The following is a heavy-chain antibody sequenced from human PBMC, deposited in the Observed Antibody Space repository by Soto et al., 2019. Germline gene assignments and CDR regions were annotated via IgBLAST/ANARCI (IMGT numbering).Heavy chain of an antibody. Sequence: PSETLSLTCTVSGGSISSSSYYWGWIRQPPGKGLEWIGSIYYSGSTYYNPSLKSRVTISVDTSKNQFSLKLSSVTAADTAVYYCARTSSGYDNFDYWGQGTLVTVSS. CDR2: IYYSGST. CDR1: GGSISSSSYY. CDR3: ARTSSGYDNFDY. J-gene: IGHJ4*02. D-gene: IGHD5-12*01. V-gene: IGHV4-39*01.